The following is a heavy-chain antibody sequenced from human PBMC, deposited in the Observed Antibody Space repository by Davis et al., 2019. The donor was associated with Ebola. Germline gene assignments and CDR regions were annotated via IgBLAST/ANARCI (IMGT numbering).Heavy chain of an antibody. Sequence: ASVKVSCKASGYTFTSYGISWVRQAPGQGLEWMGWISAYNGNTNYAQKFQGRVTITADESTSTAYMELSSLRSEDTAVYYCASLEGCSSTSCYAGGWFDPWGQGTLVTVSS. J-gene: IGHJ5*02. D-gene: IGHD2-2*01. CDR1: GYTFTSYG. CDR3: ASLEGCSSTSCYAGGWFDP. CDR2: ISAYNGNT. V-gene: IGHV1-18*01.